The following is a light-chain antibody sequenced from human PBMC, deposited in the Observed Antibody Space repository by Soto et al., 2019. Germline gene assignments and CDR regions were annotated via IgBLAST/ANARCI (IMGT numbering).Light chain of an antibody. Sequence: EIVMTQSPATLSVSPGERATLSCRASQSVNSNLAWYQQKPGQAPRLLIYAASTRATGIPARFSGSGSGTEFTLTISSPQSEDFALYYCQQYNNWPPPTYTFGQGTKLEIK. CDR3: QQYNNWPPPTYT. CDR1: QSVNSN. J-gene: IGKJ2*01. V-gene: IGKV3-15*01. CDR2: AAS.